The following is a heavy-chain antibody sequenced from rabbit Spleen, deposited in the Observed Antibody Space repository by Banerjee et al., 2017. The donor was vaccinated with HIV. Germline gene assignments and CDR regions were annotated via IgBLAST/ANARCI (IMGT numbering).Heavy chain of an antibody. J-gene: IGHJ4*01. CDR1: GFSFSNKAV. Sequence: QEQLVESGGGLVRPEGSLKLSCTASGFSFSNKAVMCWVRQAPGKGLEWIACINAVTGKAVYANWVKGRSTCSKTSSTTVTLQMTSLTVADTATYFCARNNVGAPGYGHAIDLWGQGTLVTVS. V-gene: IGHV1S45*01. CDR3: ARNNVGAPGYGHAIDL. CDR2: INAVTGKA. D-gene: IGHD6-1*01.